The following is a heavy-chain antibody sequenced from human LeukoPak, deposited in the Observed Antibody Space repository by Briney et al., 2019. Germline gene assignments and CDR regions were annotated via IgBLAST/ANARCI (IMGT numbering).Heavy chain of an antibody. D-gene: IGHD2-2*01. V-gene: IGHV1-46*01. CDR3: AREVGGYCSSTSCSNNWFGP. CDR2: INPSGGST. Sequence: ASVKVSCKASGYTFTSYYMHWVRQAPGQGLEWMGIINPSGGSTSYAQKFQGRVTMTRDMSTSTVYMELSSLRSEDTAVYYCAREVGGYCSSTSCSNNWFGPWGQGTLVTVSS. CDR1: GYTFTSYY. J-gene: IGHJ5*02.